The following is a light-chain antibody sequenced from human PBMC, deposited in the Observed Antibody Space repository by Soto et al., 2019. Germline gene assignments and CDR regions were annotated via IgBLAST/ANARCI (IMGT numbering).Light chain of an antibody. V-gene: IGLV2-11*01. CDR1: SSDVGGYNY. J-gene: IGLJ1*01. CDR2: DVS. CDR3: CSYAGSYTCPIYV. Sequence: QSALTQPRSVSGSPGQSVTISCTGTSSDVGGYNYVSWYQQHPGKAPKLMIYDVSKRPSGVPDRFSGSKSGNTASLTISGLQAEDEADYYCCSYAGSYTCPIYVFGTGTKLTVL.